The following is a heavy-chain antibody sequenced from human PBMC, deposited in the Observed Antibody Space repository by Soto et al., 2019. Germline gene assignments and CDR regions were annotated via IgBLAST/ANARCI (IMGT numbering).Heavy chain of an antibody. J-gene: IGHJ6*02. CDR2: VSPTFRTS. V-gene: IGHV1-69*01. CDR3: ARVVNFSSGSDSPYGRAV. CDR1: GVSFNHNG. Sequence: QVQLVQSGAEVKKPGSSVKVSCKTSGVSFNHNGIGWGRQAPGHGLEWMGGVSPTFRTSNYARKFQGSISNTADASTGTVNKELSSLTSEDTAQDYCARVVNFSSGSDSPYGRAVGGQWTTVTVSS. D-gene: IGHD3-10*01.